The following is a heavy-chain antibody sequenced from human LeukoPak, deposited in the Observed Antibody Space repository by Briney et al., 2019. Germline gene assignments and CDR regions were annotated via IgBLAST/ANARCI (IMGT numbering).Heavy chain of an antibody. CDR1: GFTFSSYA. CDR2: ISGDGATP. V-gene: IGHV3-23*01. Sequence: PGGSLRLSCEASGFTFSSYAMTWVRQAPGKGLEWVSAISGDGATPFYADSVKGRFTISRDNAKNSLYLQMNSLRAEDTAVYYCARRLRGYDYGDLESGFDYWGQGTLVTVSS. J-gene: IGHJ4*02. D-gene: IGHD5-12*01. CDR3: ARRLRGYDYGDLESGFDY.